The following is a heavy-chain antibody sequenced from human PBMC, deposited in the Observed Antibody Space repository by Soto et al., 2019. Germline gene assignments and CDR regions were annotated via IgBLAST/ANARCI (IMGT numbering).Heavy chain of an antibody. V-gene: IGHV3-30-3*01. CDR2: ISYDGSNK. J-gene: IGHJ4*02. Sequence: QVQLVESGGGVVQPGRSLRLSCAASGFTFSSYAMHWVRQAPGKGLEWVAVISYDGSNKYYADSVKGRFTISRDNSKNTLYLQMNSLRAEDTAVYYCARLGGNSVGYWGQGTLVTVSS. CDR3: ARLGGNSVGY. D-gene: IGHD2-21*02. CDR1: GFTFSSYA.